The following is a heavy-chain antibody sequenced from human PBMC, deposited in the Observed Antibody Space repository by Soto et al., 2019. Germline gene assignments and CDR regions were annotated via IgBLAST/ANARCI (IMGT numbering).Heavy chain of an antibody. V-gene: IGHV1-18*01. CDR3: ARGYCSGGICPIDY. CDR1: GYIFTTNG. J-gene: IGHJ4*02. Sequence: QVPLVQSGAEVKKPGASVRVSCTASGYIFTTNGISWVRQAPGQGLEWMGWINPNNGNTVYAQKFQGRGTMTIDTSTSTAYMELGSLRSDDTAVYYCARGYCSGGICPIDYWGQGTLVTVSS. D-gene: IGHD2-15*01. CDR2: INPNNGNT.